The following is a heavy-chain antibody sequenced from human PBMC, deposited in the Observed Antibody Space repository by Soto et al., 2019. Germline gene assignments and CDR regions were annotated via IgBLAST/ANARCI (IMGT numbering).Heavy chain of an antibody. CDR2: IREGGSEK. V-gene: IGHV3-7*01. Sequence: GGSLRLSCAASGFTFSSYDMSWVRQAPGKGLEWVANIREGGSEKYYVDSVKGRFTISRDNAKNSLYLQMNSLGAADTAVYYCARVLNGVAFDIWGQGTMVTVSS. CDR3: ARVLNGVAFDI. J-gene: IGHJ3*02. D-gene: IGHD3-9*01. CDR1: GFTFSSYD.